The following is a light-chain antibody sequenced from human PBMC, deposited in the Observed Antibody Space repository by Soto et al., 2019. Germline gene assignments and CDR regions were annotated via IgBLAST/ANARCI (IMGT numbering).Light chain of an antibody. J-gene: IGLJ3*02. Sequence: QSALTQPASVSGSPGKSITISCTGTSSDVGGYNFVSWYQQYPGKAPKLIIHEVDNRLSGISHRFSGSKSGNRASLTISGLQAEDEAYYYCCSLTSSPSWVFGGGTKLTVL. CDR2: EVD. CDR3: CSLTSSPSWV. CDR1: SSDVGGYNF. V-gene: IGLV2-14*01.